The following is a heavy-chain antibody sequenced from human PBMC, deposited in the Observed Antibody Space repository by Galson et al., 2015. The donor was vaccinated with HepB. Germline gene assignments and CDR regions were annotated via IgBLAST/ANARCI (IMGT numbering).Heavy chain of an antibody. Sequence: SLRLSCAASGFTFSSYAMHWVRQAPGKGLEWVAVISYDGSNKYYADSVKGRFTISRDNSKNTLYLQMNSLRAEDTAVYYCARDRTKAGWFDPWGQGTLVTVSS. V-gene: IGHV3-30*04. J-gene: IGHJ5*02. CDR3: ARDRTKAGWFDP. CDR1: GFTFSSYA. CDR2: ISYDGSNK. D-gene: IGHD2-8*01.